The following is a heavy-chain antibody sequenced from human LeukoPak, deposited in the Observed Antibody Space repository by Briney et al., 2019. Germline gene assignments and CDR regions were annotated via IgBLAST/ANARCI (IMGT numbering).Heavy chain of an antibody. J-gene: IGHJ5*02. CDR2: INHSGST. CDR3: ARVATIFGVVIIGWFDP. CDR1: GGSFSGYY. V-gene: IGHV4-34*01. Sequence: SETLSLTCAVYGGSFSGYYWSWIRQPPGKGLEWIGEINHSGSTNYNPSLKSRVTISVDTSKNQFSLKLSSVTAADTAVYYCARVATIFGVVIIGWFDPWGQGTLVTVSS. D-gene: IGHD3-3*01.